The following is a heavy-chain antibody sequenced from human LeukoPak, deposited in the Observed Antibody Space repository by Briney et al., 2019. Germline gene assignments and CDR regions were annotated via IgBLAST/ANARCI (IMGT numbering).Heavy chain of an antibody. CDR2: IGTSSTTI. CDR1: GFTFSSYT. V-gene: IGHV3-48*01. D-gene: IGHD1-26*01. CDR3: ARESILGATFGFDY. Sequence: PGGSLRLSCAASGFTFSSYTMNWVRQPPGKGLEWVSNIGTSSTTIYYADSVKGRFTISRDNAKNSLYLQMNSLRAEDTAVYYCARESILGATFGFDYWGQGALVTVSS. J-gene: IGHJ4*02.